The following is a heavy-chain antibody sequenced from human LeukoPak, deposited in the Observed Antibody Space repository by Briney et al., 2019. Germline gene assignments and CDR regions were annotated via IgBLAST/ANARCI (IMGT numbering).Heavy chain of an antibody. CDR3: ARASTLAAMVPYGMDV. D-gene: IGHD5-18*01. CDR1: GGSISSSSW. J-gene: IGHJ6*02. V-gene: IGHV4-4*02. CDR2: VFHDGSP. Sequence: PSGTLSLTCAVSGGSISSSSWWSWVRQPPGKGLEWIGEVFHDGSPNYNPSFRGRVTILVDKSKNQFSLNLGSLTAADTAMYYCARASTLAAMVPYGMDVWGQGTTVTVSS.